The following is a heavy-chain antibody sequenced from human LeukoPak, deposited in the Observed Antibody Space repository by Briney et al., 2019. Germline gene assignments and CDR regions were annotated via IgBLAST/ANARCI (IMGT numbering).Heavy chain of an antibody. Sequence: GGSLRLSCAASGFTFSSYAMSWVRQAPGKGLEWVSDINGSGGSTYYADSVKGRFTISRDNLKNTLYLQMNSLRAEDTAVYYCARRDYYYYMDVWGKGTTVTISS. CDR2: INGSGGST. V-gene: IGHV3-23*01. CDR1: GFTFSSYA. CDR3: ARRDYYYYMDV. J-gene: IGHJ6*03.